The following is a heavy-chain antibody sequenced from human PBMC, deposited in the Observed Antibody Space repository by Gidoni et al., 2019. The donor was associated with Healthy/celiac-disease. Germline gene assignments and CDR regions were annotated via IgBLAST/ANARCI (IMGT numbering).Heavy chain of an antibody. Sequence: QVQLVESGGGVVQPGRSLRLFCAASGFTFSSYGMHWVRQAPGKGLEWVAVIWYDGSNKYYADSVKGRFTISRDNSKNTLYLQMNSLRAEDTAVYYCARDQSRANWGPLDWGQGTLVTVSS. J-gene: IGHJ4*02. CDR1: GFTFSSYG. V-gene: IGHV3-33*01. CDR2: IWYDGSNK. CDR3: ARDQSRANWGPLD. D-gene: IGHD7-27*01.